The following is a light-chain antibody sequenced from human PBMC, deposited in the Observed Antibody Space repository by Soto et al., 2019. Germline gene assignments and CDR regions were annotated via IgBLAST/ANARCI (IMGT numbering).Light chain of an antibody. Sequence: QSALTQPASVSGSPGQSITISCTGTSSDVGSYNLVSWYQQHPGKAPKLMIYEGSKRPSGVSNRFSGSKSRNTASLTISGLQAEVEADYYCCSYAGSSYVFGTGTNVTVL. J-gene: IGLJ1*01. CDR3: CSYAGSSYV. CDR1: SSDVGSYNL. V-gene: IGLV2-23*01. CDR2: EGS.